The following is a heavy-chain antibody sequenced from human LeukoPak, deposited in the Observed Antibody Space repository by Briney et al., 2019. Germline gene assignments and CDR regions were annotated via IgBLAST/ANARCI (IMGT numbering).Heavy chain of an antibody. CDR3: ASNSNGQWRWRLDI. CDR2: IYTSGST. Sequence: PSQTLSLTCTVSGGSISSGSYYWSWLRQPAGKGLEWIGRIYTSGSTNYNPSLKSRVTISVDTSKNQFSLKLSSVTAADTAVYYCASNSNGQWRWRLDIWGQGTMVTVSS. J-gene: IGHJ3*02. D-gene: IGHD6-19*01. CDR1: GGSISSGSYY. V-gene: IGHV4-61*02.